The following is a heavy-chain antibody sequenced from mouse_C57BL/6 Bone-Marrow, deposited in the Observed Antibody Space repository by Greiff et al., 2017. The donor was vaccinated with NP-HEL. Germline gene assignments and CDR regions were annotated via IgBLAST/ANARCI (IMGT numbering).Heavy chain of an antibody. CDR1: GYTFTSYW. J-gene: IGHJ1*03. CDR3: ARRSLYSHWYFDV. V-gene: IGHV1-64*01. D-gene: IGHD6-2*01. Sequence: QVQLQQPGAELVKPGASVKLSCKASGYTFTSYWMHWVKQRPGQGLEWIGMIHPNSGSTNYNEKFKSKATLTVDKSSSTAYMQLSSLTSEDSAVYYCARRSLYSHWYFDVWGTGTTVTVSS. CDR2: IHPNSGST.